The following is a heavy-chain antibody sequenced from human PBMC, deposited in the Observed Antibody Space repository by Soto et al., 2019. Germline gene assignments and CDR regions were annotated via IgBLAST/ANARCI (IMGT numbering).Heavy chain of an antibody. D-gene: IGHD3-3*01. CDR1: GVSFNSYW. V-gene: IGHV3-74*01. J-gene: IGHJ6*03. Sequence: GGCLRLSCAASGVSFNSYWVHWVRQAPGKGLVWVSRINSDGSSTSYADSVKGRFTISRDNAKNTLYLQMNSLRAEDTAVYYCARVIQGGQSYYDFWSGYFPPYYYYYMDVWGKGTTVTVSS. CDR3: ARVIQGGQSYYDFWSGYFPPYYYYYMDV. CDR2: INSDGSST.